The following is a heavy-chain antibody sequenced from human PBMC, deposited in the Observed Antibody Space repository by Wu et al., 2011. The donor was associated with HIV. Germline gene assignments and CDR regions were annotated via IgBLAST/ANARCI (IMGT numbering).Heavy chain of an antibody. CDR1: GYTFTSFY. V-gene: IGHV1-18*04. D-gene: IGHD6-19*01. CDR2: ISPYDGDT. J-gene: IGHJ4*02. Sequence: QVQLVQSGAEVKKPGASVKVSCKASGYTFTSFYMHWVRQAPGQGLEWMGWISPYDGDTKYPQKLQGRVTMTTDTSTSTAYMELRSLRSDDTAVYYCARDDSSGWPEGFDYWAREPWSPSPQ. CDR3: ARDDSSGWPEGFDY.